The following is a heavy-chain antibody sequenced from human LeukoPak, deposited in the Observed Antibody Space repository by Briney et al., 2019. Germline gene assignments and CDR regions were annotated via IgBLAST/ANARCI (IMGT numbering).Heavy chain of an antibody. CDR3: ARSAYYYDSSGYYYLSFDY. V-gene: IGHV1-69*13. CDR1: GGTFSSYA. Sequence: ASVKVSCKASGGTFSSYAISWVRQAPGQGLEWMGGIIPIFGTANYAQKFQGRVTITADESTSTAYMELSSLRSEDTAVYYCARSAYYYDSSGYYYLSFDYWGQGTLVTVSS. CDR2: IIPIFGTA. J-gene: IGHJ4*02. D-gene: IGHD3-22*01.